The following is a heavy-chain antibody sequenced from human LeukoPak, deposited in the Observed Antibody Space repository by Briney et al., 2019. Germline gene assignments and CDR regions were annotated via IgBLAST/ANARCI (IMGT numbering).Heavy chain of an antibody. CDR2: ISFGGSP. CDR3: ARHEAVVPFFDY. CDR1: GGSIINSY. D-gene: IGHD3-16*02. Sequence: SETLSLTCTVSGGSIINSYWSWIRQPPGKGLEWIGYISFGGSPNYSPSLKSRVTMSVDTSENQFSLKLSSVTAADTAVYYCARHEAVVPFFDYWGQGTLVTVSS. J-gene: IGHJ4*02. V-gene: IGHV4-59*08.